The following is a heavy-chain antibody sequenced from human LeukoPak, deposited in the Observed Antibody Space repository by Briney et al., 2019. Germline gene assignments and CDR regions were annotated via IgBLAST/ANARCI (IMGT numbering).Heavy chain of an antibody. CDR3: ARRPAAHYYYGMDV. Sequence: PGRSLRLSCAASGFTFSSYAMHWVRQAPGKGLEWVAVISYDGSNKYYADSVKGRFTISRDNSKNTLYLQMNSLRAEDTAVYYCARRPAAHYYYGMDVWGQGTTVTVSS. CDR2: ISYDGSNK. CDR1: GFTFSSYA. D-gene: IGHD2-2*01. J-gene: IGHJ6*02. V-gene: IGHV3-30-3*01.